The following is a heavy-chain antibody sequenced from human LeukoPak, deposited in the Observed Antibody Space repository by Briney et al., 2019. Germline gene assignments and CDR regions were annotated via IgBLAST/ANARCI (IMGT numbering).Heavy chain of an antibody. D-gene: IGHD6-19*01. Sequence: ARSLRLSCAAAGFTFSSHGMHWVRQAPGKGLEWVAVIWYDGSNKYYADSVKGRFTISRGNSKNTLYLQMNSLRAEDTAVYYCARDGTGSKSGWYIHWGQGALVTVSS. CDR1: GFTFSSHG. CDR2: IWYDGSNK. CDR3: ARDGTGSKSGWYIH. J-gene: IGHJ4*02. V-gene: IGHV3-33*01.